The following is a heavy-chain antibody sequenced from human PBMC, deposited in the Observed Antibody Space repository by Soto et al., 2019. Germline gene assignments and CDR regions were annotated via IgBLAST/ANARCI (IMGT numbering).Heavy chain of an antibody. J-gene: IGHJ5*02. CDR2: ISAYNGNT. V-gene: IGHV1-18*01. CDR3: ARDIQYDSSGYLSDP. CDR1: GYTFTSYG. D-gene: IGHD3-22*01. Sequence: GASVKVSCKASGYTFTSYGISWVRQAPGQGLEWMGWISAYNGNTNYAQKLQGRVTMTTDTSTSTAYMELRSLRSDDTAVYYCARDIQYDSSGYLSDPSGQGTLVTVSS.